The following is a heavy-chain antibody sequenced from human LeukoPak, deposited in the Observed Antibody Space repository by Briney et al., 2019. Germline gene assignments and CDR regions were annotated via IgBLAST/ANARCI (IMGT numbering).Heavy chain of an antibody. J-gene: IGHJ5*02. Sequence: GGSLRLSCAASGLTFSRYSMHWVRQAPGKGLEWVSYISSTSSSITYADSVKGRFTISRDNAKNSLYLHMNSLRADDTAVYYCARGAVAFGDWFDPWGQGTLVTVSS. CDR2: ISSTSSSI. V-gene: IGHV3-48*01. CDR1: GLTFSRYS. CDR3: ARGAVAFGDWFDP. D-gene: IGHD6-19*01.